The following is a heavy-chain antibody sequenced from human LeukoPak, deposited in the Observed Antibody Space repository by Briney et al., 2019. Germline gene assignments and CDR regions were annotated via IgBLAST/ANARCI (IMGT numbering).Heavy chain of an antibody. Sequence: SETLSLTCAVYGGSFSGYYWSWIRQPPGKGLEWIGEINHSGSTNYNSSLKSRVTISVDTSKNQSSLKLSSVTAADTAVYYCGANPAVVPAAMPGIPYYYYGMDVWGQGTTVTVSS. CDR3: GANPAVVPAAMPGIPYYYYGMDV. V-gene: IGHV4-34*01. CDR1: GGSFSGYY. D-gene: IGHD2-2*01. CDR2: INHSGST. J-gene: IGHJ6*02.